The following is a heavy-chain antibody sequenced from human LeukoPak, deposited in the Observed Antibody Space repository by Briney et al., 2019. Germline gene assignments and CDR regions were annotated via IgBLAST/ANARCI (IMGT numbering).Heavy chain of an antibody. CDR3: ASVYYYGSGTHGNAFDI. CDR2: IKEDGSKK. Sequence: PGGSLRLSCAASGFTFRNYWMTWVRQAPGKGLEWVANIKEDGSKKYYVDSVKGRFTISRDNAKNALYLQMNSLRAEDTALYYCASVYYYGSGTHGNAFDIWGQGTMVTVSS. D-gene: IGHD3-10*01. CDR1: GFTFRNYW. J-gene: IGHJ3*02. V-gene: IGHV3-7*01.